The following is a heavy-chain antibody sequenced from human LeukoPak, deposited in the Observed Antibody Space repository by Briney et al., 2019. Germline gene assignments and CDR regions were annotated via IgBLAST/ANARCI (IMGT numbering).Heavy chain of an antibody. CDR2: IYYSGST. V-gene: IGHV4-59*08. CDR3: ARARSQLRYFDWLLVG. D-gene: IGHD3-9*01. CDR1: GGSVSSYY. Sequence: KPSETLTLTCTVSGGSVSSYYWSWIRQPPGKGLEWIGYIYYSGSTNYNPSLKSRVTISVDTSKNQFSLKLSSVTAADTAVYYCARARSQLRYFDWLLVGWGQGTLVTVSS. J-gene: IGHJ4*02.